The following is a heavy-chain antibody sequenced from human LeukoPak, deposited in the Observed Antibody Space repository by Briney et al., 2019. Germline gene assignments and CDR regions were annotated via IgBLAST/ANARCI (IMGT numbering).Heavy chain of an antibody. CDR3: ARPTRYYYYMDV. CDR1: GGSFSGYY. J-gene: IGHJ6*03. Sequence: PSETLSLTCAVYGGSFSGYYRSWIRQPPGKGLEWIGEINHSGSTNYNPSLKSRVTISVDTSKNQFSLKLSSVTAADTAVYYCARPTRYYYYMDVWGKATTVTISS. V-gene: IGHV4-34*01. CDR2: INHSGST.